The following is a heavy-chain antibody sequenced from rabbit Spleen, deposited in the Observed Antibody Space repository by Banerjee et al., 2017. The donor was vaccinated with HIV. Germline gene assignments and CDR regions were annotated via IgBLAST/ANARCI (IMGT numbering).Heavy chain of an antibody. CDR1: GFDFSHYG. V-gene: IGHV1S47*01. D-gene: IGHD2-1*01. J-gene: IGHJ4*01. Sequence: QEQLVESGGGLVQPGGSLKLSCKASGFDFSHYGVSWVRQAPGKGLEWIGYIVPIFGHTCDASWVNGPFPISSHNAQTTLYLQLSSLTVADTATYFCVRDQAGDADYGPYYLNLWSQGTLVTVS. CDR3: VRDQAGDADYGPYYLNL. CDR2: IVPIFGHT.